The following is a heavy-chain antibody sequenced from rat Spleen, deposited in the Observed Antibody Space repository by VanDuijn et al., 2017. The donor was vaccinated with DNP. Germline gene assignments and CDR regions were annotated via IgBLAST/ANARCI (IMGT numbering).Heavy chain of an antibody. Sequence: QVQLKESGPGLVQPSQTLSLTCTVSGFSLTSYHVSWVRQPPGKGLEWIAAISSGGNTYYNSALKSRLSISRDTSKSQVFLKMNSLQTEDTAIYFCARGGTSGDYWGQGVMVTVSS. CDR3: ARGGTSGDY. V-gene: IGHV2S12*01. D-gene: IGHD1-4*01. J-gene: IGHJ2*01. CDR1: GFSLTSYH. CDR2: ISSGGNT.